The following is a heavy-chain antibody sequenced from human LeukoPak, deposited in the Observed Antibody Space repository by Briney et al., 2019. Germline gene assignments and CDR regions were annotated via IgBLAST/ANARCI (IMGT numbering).Heavy chain of an antibody. D-gene: IGHD5-18*01. CDR1: GFTFSSYA. V-gene: IGHV3-30-3*01. J-gene: IGHJ4*02. Sequence: GGSLRLSCAASGFTFSSYAMHWVRQAPGKGLEWVAVISYDGNNKYYADSVKGRFTFSRDNSKNTLYLQMNSLRGEDTAVYYCARASHVDAAMVIGYWGQGILVTVSS. CDR2: ISYDGNNK. CDR3: ARASHVDAAMVIGY.